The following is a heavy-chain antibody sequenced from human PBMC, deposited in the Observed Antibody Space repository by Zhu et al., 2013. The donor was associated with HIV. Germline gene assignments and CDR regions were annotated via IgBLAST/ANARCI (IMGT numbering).Heavy chain of an antibody. Sequence: QVQLVQSGAEVKKPGSSVKVSCKASGGTFSSYAISWVRQAPGQGLEWMGGIIPIFGTANYAQKFQGRVTITADESTSTAYMELSSLRSEDTAVYYCATNVREIVGGNPPGYYYYGMDVWGQGTTVTVSS. D-gene: IGHD6-19*01. J-gene: IGHJ6*02. CDR2: IIPIFGTA. CDR3: ATNVREIVGGNPPGYYYYGMDV. V-gene: IGHV1-69*01. CDR1: GGTFSSYA.